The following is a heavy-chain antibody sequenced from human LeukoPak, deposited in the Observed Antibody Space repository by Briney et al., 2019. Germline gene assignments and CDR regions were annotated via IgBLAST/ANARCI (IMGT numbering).Heavy chain of an antibody. D-gene: IGHD6-19*01. V-gene: IGHV1-18*01. CDR1: GYTFTSYG. CDR2: ISAYNGNT. J-gene: IGHJ5*02. Sequence: GASVKVSCKASGYTFTSYGISWVRQAPGQGLEWMGWISAYNGNTNYAQKLQGRVTMTTDTSTSTAYMELRSLRSDDTAVYYCVRGGIAVADGNWFDPWGQGTLVTVSS. CDR3: VRGGIAVADGNWFDP.